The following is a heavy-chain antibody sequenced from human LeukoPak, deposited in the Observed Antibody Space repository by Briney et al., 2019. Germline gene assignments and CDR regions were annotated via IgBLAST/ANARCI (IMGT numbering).Heavy chain of an antibody. CDR1: GGSISSGSYY. V-gene: IGHV4-61*02. J-gene: IGHJ3*02. D-gene: IGHD3-22*01. CDR3: ARDPRWYYDSSGFHDAFDI. Sequence: PSETMSLTCTVSGGSISSGSYYWSWIRQPGGKGLEWIGRIFTSGSTHYNTSIKSRVTISVDTSKNQFSLKLSSVTAADTAVYYCARDPRWYYDSSGFHDAFDIWGQGTMVTVSS. CDR2: IFTSGST.